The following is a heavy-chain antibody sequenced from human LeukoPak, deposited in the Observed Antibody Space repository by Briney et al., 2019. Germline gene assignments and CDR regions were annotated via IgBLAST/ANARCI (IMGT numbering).Heavy chain of an antibody. CDR3: VRVPYGSGSSAFDI. J-gene: IGHJ3*02. CDR1: GGSVSSYY. D-gene: IGHD3-10*01. CDR2: IYYSGST. V-gene: IGHV4-59*02. Sequence: SETLSLTCTVSGGSVSSYYWSWIRQPPGKGLEWIGYIYYSGSTNYNPSLKGRVTISVDTSKNQFSLKLSSLTAADTAVYYCVRVPYGSGSSAFDIWGQGTMVTVSS.